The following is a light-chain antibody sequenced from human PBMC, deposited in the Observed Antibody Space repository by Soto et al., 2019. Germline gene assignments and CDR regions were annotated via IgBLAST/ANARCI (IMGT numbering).Light chain of an antibody. CDR1: QSVSSN. CDR2: DAV. CDR3: QQRSDWPLT. J-gene: IGKJ4*01. V-gene: IGKV3-11*01. Sequence: EIVLTQSPGTLSLSPGERATLSCRASQSVSSNLAWYQQKPGQAPRLLIYDAVKRATGIPARFSGSGSGTDFTLTISSLQPEDFGVYYCQQRSDWPLTFGGGTKVDIK.